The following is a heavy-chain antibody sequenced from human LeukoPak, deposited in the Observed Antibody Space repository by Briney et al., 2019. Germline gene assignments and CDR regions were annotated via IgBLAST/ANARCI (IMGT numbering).Heavy chain of an antibody. D-gene: IGHD3-22*01. Sequence: GGSLRLSCAASGFTFSSYGMHWVRQAPGKGLEWVAVISYHGSNKYYADSVKGRFTISRDNSKNTLYLQMNSLRAEDTAVYYCAKDEGIVVVITNLVDYWGQGTLVTVSS. V-gene: IGHV3-30*18. J-gene: IGHJ4*02. CDR1: GFTFSSYG. CDR3: AKDEGIVVVITNLVDY. CDR2: ISYHGSNK.